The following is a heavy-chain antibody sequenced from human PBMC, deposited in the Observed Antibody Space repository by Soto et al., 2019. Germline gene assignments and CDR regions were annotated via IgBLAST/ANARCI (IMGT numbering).Heavy chain of an antibody. CDR1: GGTFSSYA. V-gene: IGHV1-69*19. J-gene: IGHJ5*02. D-gene: IGHD2-2*01. Sequence: QVQLVQSGAEVKKPGSSVKVSCKASGGTFSSYAISWVRQAPGQGLEWMGGIIPIFGTANYAQKFQGRVTMTADESTSKAYMELSSLRSENTAVYYCARVSGYCSSTSCYGWFNPWGQITLVTVAS. CDR2: IIPIFGTA. CDR3: ARVSGYCSSTSCYGWFNP.